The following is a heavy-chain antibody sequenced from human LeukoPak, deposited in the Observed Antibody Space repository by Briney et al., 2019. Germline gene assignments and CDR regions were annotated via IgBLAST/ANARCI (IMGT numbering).Heavy chain of an antibody. CDR3: AKGRTGYSYGYGIDY. V-gene: IGHV3-23*01. Sequence: PGGSLRLSCAASEFTFSSYGMSWVRQAPGKGLEWVSAISGSGGSTYYADSVKGRFTISGDNSKNTLYLQMNSLRAEDTAVYYCAKGRTGYSYGYGIDYWGQGTLVTVSS. CDR2: ISGSGGST. J-gene: IGHJ4*02. D-gene: IGHD5-18*01. CDR1: EFTFSSYG.